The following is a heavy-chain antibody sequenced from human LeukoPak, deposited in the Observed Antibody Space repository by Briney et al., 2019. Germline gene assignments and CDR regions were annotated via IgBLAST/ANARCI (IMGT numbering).Heavy chain of an antibody. D-gene: IGHD3-9*01. CDR3: ARDSDFDWLLPPQSIRGPAFDI. J-gene: IGHJ3*02. Sequence: SETLSLTCAVYGGSFSGYYWSWIRQPAGKGLEWIGRIYTSGSTNYNPSLKSRVTMSVDTSKNQFSLKLSSVTAADTAVYYCARDSDFDWLLPPQSIRGPAFDIWGQGTMVTVSS. CDR2: IYTSGST. CDR1: GGSFSGYY. V-gene: IGHV4-4*07.